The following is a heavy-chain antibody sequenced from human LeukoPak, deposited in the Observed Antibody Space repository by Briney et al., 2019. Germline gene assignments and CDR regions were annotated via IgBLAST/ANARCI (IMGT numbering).Heavy chain of an antibody. CDR1: GFTFSSYS. Sequence: GGSLRLSCTASGFTFSSYSMNWVRQAPGKGLEWVSSISSSSSYIYYADSVKGRFTIPRDNAKNSLYLQMNSLRAEDTAVYYCARELGYTYNSVDYWGQGTLVTVSS. CDR3: ARELGYTYNSVDY. CDR2: ISSSSSYI. J-gene: IGHJ4*02. V-gene: IGHV3-21*01. D-gene: IGHD5-24*01.